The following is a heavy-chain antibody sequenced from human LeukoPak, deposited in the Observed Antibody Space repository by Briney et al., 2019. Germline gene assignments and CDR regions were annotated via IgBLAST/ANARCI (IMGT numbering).Heavy chain of an antibody. J-gene: IGHJ3*02. CDR1: GFTFSSYA. Sequence: GGSLRLSCAASGFTFSSYAMSWVRQAPGKGLEWVSAISGSGGSTYNADSVKGRFSISRDNSKNTLYLQMNNLRAEDTALYYCTKGMYSISFDAFDIWGQGTMVTVSS. D-gene: IGHD6-13*01. CDR3: TKGMYSISFDAFDI. CDR2: ISGSGGST. V-gene: IGHV3-23*01.